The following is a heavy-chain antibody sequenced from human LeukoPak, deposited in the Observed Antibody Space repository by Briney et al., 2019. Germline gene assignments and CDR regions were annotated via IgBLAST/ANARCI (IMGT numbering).Heavy chain of an antibody. CDR3: AALGILTDY. Sequence: PSETLSLTCAVSGGSLSSGGYYWSWIRQHPGKGLEWIGYIYYSGSAYYNPSLKSRVTTSLDTSKNQFSLKLSSATAADTAVYYCAALGILTDYWGQGTLVTVSS. J-gene: IGHJ4*02. D-gene: IGHD3-9*01. V-gene: IGHV4-31*11. CDR2: IYYSGSA. CDR1: GGSLSSGGYY.